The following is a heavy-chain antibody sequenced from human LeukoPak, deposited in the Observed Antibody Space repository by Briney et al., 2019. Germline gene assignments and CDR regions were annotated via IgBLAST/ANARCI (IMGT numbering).Heavy chain of an antibody. CDR3: ARVCRDAYNYFVY. CDR1: GYTFTSYG. D-gene: IGHD5-24*01. Sequence: ASVKVSCKASGYTFTSYGISWVGQAPGQGGEGMGWISAYNGNKNNAQKLQGRVTMTTDTSTSTAYMELRSLRSDDTAVYYCARVCRDAYNYFVYWGQGTLVTVAS. J-gene: IGHJ4*02. CDR2: ISAYNGNK. V-gene: IGHV1-18*01.